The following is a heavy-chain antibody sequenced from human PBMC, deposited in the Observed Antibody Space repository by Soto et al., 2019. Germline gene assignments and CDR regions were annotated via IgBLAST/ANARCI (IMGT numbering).Heavy chain of an antibody. CDR1: GYTFTSYD. J-gene: IGHJ5*02. V-gene: IGHV1-8*01. Sequence: ASVKVSCKASGYTFTSYDINWVRQATGQGLEWMGWMNPNSGNTGYAQKFQGRVTMTRNTSISTAYMELCSLRSEDTAVYYCARGDIVLMVYVSHNWFDPWGQGTLVTVSS. CDR2: MNPNSGNT. CDR3: ARGDIVLMVYVSHNWFDP. D-gene: IGHD2-8*01.